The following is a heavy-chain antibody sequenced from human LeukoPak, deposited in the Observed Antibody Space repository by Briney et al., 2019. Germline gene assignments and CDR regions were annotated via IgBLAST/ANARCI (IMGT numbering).Heavy chain of an antibody. Sequence: GGSLRLSCAASGFAFSRYAMTWVRQAPGKGLQWVSAIGGGTGSTYYADSVKGRFTISRDNSKNTLYLQMNSLRAEDTAVYYCAKYVSAKGPPYALDVWGQGTTVTVSS. J-gene: IGHJ6*02. CDR3: AKYVSAKGPPYALDV. D-gene: IGHD2/OR15-2a*01. CDR1: GFAFSRYA. V-gene: IGHV3-23*01. CDR2: IGGGTGST.